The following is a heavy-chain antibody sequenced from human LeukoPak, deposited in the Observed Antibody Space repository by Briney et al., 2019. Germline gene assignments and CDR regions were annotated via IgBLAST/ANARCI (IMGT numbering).Heavy chain of an antibody. V-gene: IGHV1-18*01. CDR1: GYTFTSYG. D-gene: IGHD3-10*01. J-gene: IGHJ3*02. CDR2: ISAYNGNT. Sequence: GASVKVSCKASGYTFTSYGISWVRQAPGQGLEWMGWISAYNGNTNYAQKLQGRVTMPTDTSTSTAYMELRGLRSDDTAVYYCARYGSGSYYNEGKKTDAFDIWGQGTMVTVSS. CDR3: ARYGSGSYYNEGKKTDAFDI.